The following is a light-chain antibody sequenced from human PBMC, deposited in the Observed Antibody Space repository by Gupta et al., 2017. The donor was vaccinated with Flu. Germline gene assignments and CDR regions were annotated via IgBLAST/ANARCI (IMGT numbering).Light chain of an antibody. J-gene: IGKJ5*01. Sequence: DIQMTQSPSSLSASVGDRVTITCRASRSISTCLNWYQQKPGKAPNLLIYAASRLQSGVASRFSDSGSGTDFTLTISGLQPDDFATYYCQQTFSTPDFGQGTRLE. CDR1: RSISTC. CDR2: AAS. V-gene: IGKV1-39*01. CDR3: QQTFSTPD.